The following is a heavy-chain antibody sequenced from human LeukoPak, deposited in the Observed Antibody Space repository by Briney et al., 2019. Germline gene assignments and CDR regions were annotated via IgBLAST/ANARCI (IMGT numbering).Heavy chain of an antibody. CDR3: AKYRPLAGLEY. V-gene: IGHV3-7*01. J-gene: IGHJ4*02. D-gene: IGHD6-19*01. CDR1: GFTVSTFW. Sequence: PGGSLRLSCPASGFTVSTFWISWVRQPPGKGLDWLATIKKDGGEKYYVDSVKGRFTISRDNDKNSLYLKMNSLRDKDTAVYYCAKYRPLAGLEYWGQGTLVTVSS. CDR2: IKKDGGEK.